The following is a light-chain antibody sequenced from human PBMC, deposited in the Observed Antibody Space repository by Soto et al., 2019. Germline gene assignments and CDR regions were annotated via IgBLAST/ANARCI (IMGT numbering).Light chain of an antibody. CDR1: QSLVHSDSNTY. J-gene: IGKJ1*01. Sequence: DIVMTQTPLSSPVTLGQPASISCRSSQSLVHSDSNTYLSWLQQRPGQPPRLLIYKISNRFSVVPDRFSGSGAGTAFTLKISRVDAEDVGVDFCMQATQFSCTFGQGTKVEIK. CDR2: KIS. CDR3: MQATQFSCT. V-gene: IGKV2-24*01.